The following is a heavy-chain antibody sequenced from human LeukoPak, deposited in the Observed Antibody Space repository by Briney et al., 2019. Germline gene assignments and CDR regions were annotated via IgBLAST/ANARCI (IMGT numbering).Heavy chain of an antibody. J-gene: IGHJ3*02. D-gene: IGHD6-19*01. V-gene: IGHV3-33*01. CDR3: AITLSSGWCIGAFDI. CDR1: GFTFSSYG. CDR2: IWYDGSNK. Sequence: GGSLRLSCAASGFTFSSYGMHWVRQAPGKGLEWVAVIWYDGSNKYYADSVKGRFTISRDNSKNTLYLQMNSLRAEDTAVYYCAITLSSGWCIGAFDIWGQGTMVTVSS.